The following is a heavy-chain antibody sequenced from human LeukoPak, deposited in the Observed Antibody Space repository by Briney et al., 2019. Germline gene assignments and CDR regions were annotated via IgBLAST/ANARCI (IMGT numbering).Heavy chain of an antibody. V-gene: IGHV4-38-2*02. J-gene: IGHJ4*02. Sequence: SETLSLTCAVSGYSISSGFYWGWIRQPPGKGLEWIGSIYHSGSTYYNPSLKSRVTISVDTSKNQFSLKLSSVTAADTAVYYCARDLGAINLYYFDYWDQGTLVTVSS. CDR2: IYHSGST. CDR1: GYSISSGFY. D-gene: IGHD1-26*01. CDR3: ARDLGAINLYYFDY.